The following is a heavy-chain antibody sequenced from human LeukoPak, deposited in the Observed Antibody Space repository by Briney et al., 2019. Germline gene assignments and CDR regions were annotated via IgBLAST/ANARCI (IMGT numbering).Heavy chain of an antibody. CDR3: AKEERATSVKPHKGY. V-gene: IGHV3-15*07. CDR2: VKNRGDGRTT. J-gene: IGHJ4*02. Sequence: PGGSLRLSCAASGFTFSSYSMNWVRQAPGKGLEWVGRVKNRGDGRTTDYAAPVKGRFTISRDNSKNTLYLQMNSLRAEDTAVYYCAKEERATSVKPHKGYWGQGTLVTVSS. D-gene: IGHD5-12*01. CDR1: GFTFSSYS.